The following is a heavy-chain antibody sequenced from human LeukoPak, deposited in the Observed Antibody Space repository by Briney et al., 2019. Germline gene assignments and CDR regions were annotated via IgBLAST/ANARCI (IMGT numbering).Heavy chain of an antibody. V-gene: IGHV1-2*02. CDR3: ARSQGGTEGENDAFDI. Sequence: ASVEVSCKASGYTFTGYYMHWVRQAPGQGLEWMGWINPNSGGTNYAQKFQGRVTITADESTSTAYMELSSLRSEDTAVYYCARSQGGTEGENDAFDIWGQGTMVTVSS. D-gene: IGHD1-14*01. CDR2: INPNSGGT. CDR1: GYTFTGYY. J-gene: IGHJ3*02.